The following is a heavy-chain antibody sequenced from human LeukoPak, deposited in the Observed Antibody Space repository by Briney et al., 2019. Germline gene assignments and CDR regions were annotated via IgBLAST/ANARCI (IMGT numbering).Heavy chain of an antibody. CDR1: GGTFSSYA. J-gene: IGHJ4*02. V-gene: IGHV1-69*01. CDR2: IIPIVGTA. D-gene: IGHD2-15*01. CDR3: ARGSVGYCRGVSCYSANDY. Sequence: GASVKVSCKASGGTFSSYAISWGRQAPGQGHEWMGGIIPIVGTANYAQKFQGRVTITADESTSTAYMELSSLRSEDTAVYYCARGSVGYCRGVSCYSANDYWGQGTLVTVSS.